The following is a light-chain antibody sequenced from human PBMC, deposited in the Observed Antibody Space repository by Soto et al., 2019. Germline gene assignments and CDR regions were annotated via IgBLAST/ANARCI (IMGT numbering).Light chain of an antibody. CDR2: GNS. V-gene: IGLV1-40*01. CDR1: SSNIGAGYD. J-gene: IGLJ1*01. Sequence: QSVLTQPPSVSGAPGQRVTISCTGSSSNIGAGYDVHWYQQLPGTAPKLLIYGNSNRPSGVPDRFSGSKSGTSASLAITGLQAEDEADYYCQSYDSSLSGPYYGFGTGTKVTV. CDR3: QSYDSSLSGPYYG.